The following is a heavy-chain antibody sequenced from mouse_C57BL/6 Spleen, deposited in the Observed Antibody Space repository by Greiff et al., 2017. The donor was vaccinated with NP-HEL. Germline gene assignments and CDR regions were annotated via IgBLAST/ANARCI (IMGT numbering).Heavy chain of an antibody. Sequence: QVQLKESGPGLVQPSQSLSITCTVSGFSLTSYGVHWVRQSPGKGLEWLGVIWSGGSTDYNAAFISRLSISKDNSKSQVFFKMNSLQADDTAICYCARNGLLRYWYFDVWGTGTTVTVSS. V-gene: IGHV2-2*01. CDR3: ARNGLLRYWYFDV. CDR2: IWSGGST. CDR1: GFSLTSYG. D-gene: IGHD1-1*01. J-gene: IGHJ1*03.